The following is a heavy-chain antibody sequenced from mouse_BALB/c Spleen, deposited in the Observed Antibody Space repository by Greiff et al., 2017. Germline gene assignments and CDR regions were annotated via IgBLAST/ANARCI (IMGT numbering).Heavy chain of an antibody. CDR3: AREPYYGNYAYAMDY. V-gene: IGHV1-9*01. CDR1: GYTFSSYW. J-gene: IGHJ4*01. Sequence: QVQLQQSGAELMKPGASVKISCKATGYTFSSYWIEWVKQRPGHGLEWIGEILPGSGSTNYNEKFKGKATFTADTSSNTAYMQLSSLTSEDSAVYYCAREPYYGNYAYAMDYWGQGTSVTVSS. CDR2: ILPGSGST. D-gene: IGHD2-10*01.